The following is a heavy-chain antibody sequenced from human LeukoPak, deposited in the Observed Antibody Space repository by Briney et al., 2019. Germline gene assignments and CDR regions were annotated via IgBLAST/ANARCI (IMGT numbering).Heavy chain of an antibody. CDR2: IYYSGST. D-gene: IGHD3-22*01. J-gene: IGHJ4*02. CDR3: AATYYYDSSGYNTFDY. V-gene: IGHV4-59*01. CDR1: GGSISSYY. Sequence: SETLSLTCTVSGGSISSYYWSWIRQPPGKGLEWIGYIYYSGSTNYNPSLKSRVTISVDTSKNQFSLKLSSVTAADTAVYYCAATYYYDSSGYNTFDYWGQGTLVTVSS.